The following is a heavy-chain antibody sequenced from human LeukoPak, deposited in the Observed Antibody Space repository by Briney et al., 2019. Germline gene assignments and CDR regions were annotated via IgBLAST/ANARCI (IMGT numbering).Heavy chain of an antibody. CDR1: GGSISSYY. J-gene: IGHJ6*02. D-gene: IGHD6-25*01. CDR2: IYYSGST. Sequence: ETLSLTCTVSGGSISSYYWSWIRQPPGKGLEWIGYIYYSGSTNYNPSLKSRVTISVDTSKNQFSLKLSSVTAADTAVYYCARGGSRQNFYYYGLDVWGQGTTVTVSS. CDR3: ARGGSRQNFYYYGLDV. V-gene: IGHV4-59*01.